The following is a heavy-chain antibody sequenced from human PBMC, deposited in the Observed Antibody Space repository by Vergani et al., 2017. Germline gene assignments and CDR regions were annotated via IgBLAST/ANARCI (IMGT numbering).Heavy chain of an antibody. CDR2: ISGDGGST. V-gene: IGHV3-43*02. CDR3: AKDIGSSSSGYGPYYYGMDV. J-gene: IGHJ6*02. Sequence: EVQLVESGGGVVQPGGSLRLSCAASGFTFDDYAMHWVRQAPGPGLEWVSLISGDGGSTYYADSVKGRFTISRDNSKNALYLQMNSLRTEDTALYYCAKDIGSSSSGYGPYYYGMDVWGQGTTVTVSS. D-gene: IGHD6-13*01. CDR1: GFTFDDYA.